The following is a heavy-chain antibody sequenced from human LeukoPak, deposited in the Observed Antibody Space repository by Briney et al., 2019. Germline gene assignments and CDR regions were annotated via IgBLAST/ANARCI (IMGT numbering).Heavy chain of an antibody. CDR1: VCSSSTYL. J-gene: IGHJ4*02. CDR3: ANWRWAQSDFEY. CDR2: IKGDGSYT. Sequence: PGGSLRLSCAACVCSSSTYLMWSGRQAPGKGLEWVASIKGDGSYTEYVDSVKGRFTISRDNAKNSVYLQMISLRVEDTAMYYCANWRWAQSDFEYWGRGTLVTVSS. V-gene: IGHV3-7*01. D-gene: IGHD5-24*01.